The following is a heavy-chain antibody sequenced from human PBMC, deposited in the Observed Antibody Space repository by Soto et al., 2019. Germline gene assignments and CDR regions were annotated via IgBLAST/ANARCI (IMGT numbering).Heavy chain of an antibody. J-gene: IGHJ6*01. V-gene: IGHV1-2*04. D-gene: IGHD3-10*02. CDR2: ISPNSGGT. CDR3: ATDVFYCVTEIGYHRDLLSF. CDR1: GYTFTGYY. Sequence: ASVKGSCKASGYTFTGYYMHWVRQAPGQGLEWMGWISPNSGGTNYAQKFQGWVTMTRDTSISTAYMELSRLRSDDTAVYYCATDVFYCVTEIGYHRDLLSFWGRGTSVTGSS.